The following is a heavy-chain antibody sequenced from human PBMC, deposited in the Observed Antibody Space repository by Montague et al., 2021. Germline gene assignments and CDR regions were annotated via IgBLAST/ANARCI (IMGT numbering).Heavy chain of an antibody. Sequence: SLSLSFSASGFPFSNYGMSWVRQAPGKGLEWVSSITGSVATTYYADSVKGRFTISRDNSENTLYLQMNNLRAEDTALYYCARGRGVSSGIGQLDPWGQGTLVTVSS. J-gene: IGHJ5*02. V-gene: IGHV3-23*01. CDR2: ITGSVATT. CDR3: ARGRGVSSGIGQLDP. D-gene: IGHD3-22*01. CDR1: GFPFSNYG.